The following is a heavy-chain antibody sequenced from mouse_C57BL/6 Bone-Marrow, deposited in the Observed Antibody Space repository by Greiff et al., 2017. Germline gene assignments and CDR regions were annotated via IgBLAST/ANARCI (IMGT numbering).Heavy chain of an antibody. Sequence: EVMLVESGGGLVKPGGSLKLSCAASGFTFSDYGMHWVRQAPEKGLEWVAYISSGSSTIYYADTVKGRFTISRDNAKNTLFLQMTSLRSEDTAMYYCAKLGSYGYFDVWGTGTTVTVSS. V-gene: IGHV5-17*01. CDR2: ISSGSSTI. J-gene: IGHJ1*03. CDR3: AKLGSYGYFDV. CDR1: GFTFSDYG. D-gene: IGHD4-1*01.